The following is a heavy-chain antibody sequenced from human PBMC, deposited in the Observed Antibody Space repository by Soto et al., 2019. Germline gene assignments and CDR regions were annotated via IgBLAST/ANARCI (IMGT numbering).Heavy chain of an antibody. CDR1: GGSINSGGYY. V-gene: IGHV4-31*03. CDR2: MYYSGST. Sequence: QVQLRESGPGLVKPSQTLSLTCTVSGGSINSGGYYWNWIRQHPGKGLEWIGYMYYSGSTYYNPFVGSRGIMSADTSENHCSLKLSAVTAADTAVYFCARGYRQSGYSSSWVFDYWGQGTLVNVSS. D-gene: IGHD6-13*01. J-gene: IGHJ4*02. CDR3: ARGYRQSGYSSSWVFDY.